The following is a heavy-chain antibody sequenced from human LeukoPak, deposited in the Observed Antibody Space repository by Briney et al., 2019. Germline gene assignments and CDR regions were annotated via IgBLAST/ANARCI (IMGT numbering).Heavy chain of an antibody. Sequence: SATLSLTCTVSGSSISSGYYWGWLRQPPGTGLEWIGTIHHSGSTNYNPSLKSRVTIAVDTSKNQFSLKLSSVTAADTAVYFCARQIGYSYGYFDYWGQGTLVTVSS. D-gene: IGHD5-18*01. V-gene: IGHV4-38-2*02. CDR1: GSSISSGYY. CDR2: IHHSGST. CDR3: ARQIGYSYGYFDY. J-gene: IGHJ4*02.